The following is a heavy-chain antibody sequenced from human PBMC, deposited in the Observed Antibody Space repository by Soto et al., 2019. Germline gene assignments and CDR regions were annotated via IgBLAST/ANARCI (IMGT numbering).Heavy chain of an antibody. CDR2: ISAYNGNT. J-gene: IGHJ3*02. Sequence: ASGKVSCKASGYTFTIYSISWVRQVPGQGLEWMGWISAYNGNTNYAQKLQGRVTMTTDTSTSTAYMELRSLRSDDTAVYYCARDRSTIFGVVIGGAAFDIWGQGTMVTVSS. CDR3: ARDRSTIFGVVIGGAAFDI. V-gene: IGHV1-18*01. CDR1: GYTFTIYS. D-gene: IGHD3-3*01.